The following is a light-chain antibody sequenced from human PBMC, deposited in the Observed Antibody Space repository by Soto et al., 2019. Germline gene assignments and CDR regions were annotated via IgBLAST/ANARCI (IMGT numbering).Light chain of an antibody. CDR2: WAS. J-gene: IGKJ1*01. CDR1: QSVLYSSNKKNY. CDR3: QQSYSTPRT. Sequence: IVMTQSPDSLAVSLGERATINCKSSQSVLYSSNKKNYLAWYQQKSGQSPKVLIYWASNRESGVPDLFSASGSATDLALTISSLQAEDAAVYYCQQSYSTPRTFGQGTKVDIK. V-gene: IGKV4-1*01.